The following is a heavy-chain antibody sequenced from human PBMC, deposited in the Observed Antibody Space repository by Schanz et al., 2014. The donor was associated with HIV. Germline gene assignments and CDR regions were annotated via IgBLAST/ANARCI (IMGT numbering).Heavy chain of an antibody. D-gene: IGHD6-19*01. J-gene: IGHJ4*02. CDR3: SKATSGSRGWYTGSD. Sequence: VQLLESGGGLVQPGGSLRLSCAASGFTFSSYAMSWVRQAPGKGLEWVSTISGSGGSPYYADSVKGRVTISRDNSKNILYLQMNSLRAEDTALYYCSKATSGSRGWYTGSDWGQGTLVTVSS. V-gene: IGHV3-23*01. CDR1: GFTFSSYA. CDR2: ISGSGGSP.